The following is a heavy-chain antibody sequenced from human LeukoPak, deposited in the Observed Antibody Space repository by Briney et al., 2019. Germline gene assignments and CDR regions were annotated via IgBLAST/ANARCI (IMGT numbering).Heavy chain of an antibody. CDR3: ATVRAVAGPGVYYFDY. D-gene: IGHD6-19*01. CDR1: GETLTELS. J-gene: IGHJ4*02. CDR2: FDPEDGET. V-gene: IGHV1-24*01. Sequence: GASVKVSCKVSGETLTELSMHWVRQAPGKGVEWMGGFDPEDGETIYAQKFQGRVTMTEDTSTDTAYMELSSLRSEDTAVYYCATVRAVAGPGVYYFDYWGQGTLVTVSS.